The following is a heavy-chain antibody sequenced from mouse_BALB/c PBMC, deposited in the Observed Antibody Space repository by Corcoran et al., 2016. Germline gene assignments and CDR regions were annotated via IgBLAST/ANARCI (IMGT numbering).Heavy chain of an antibody. Sequence: LVKTGASVKISCKASGYSFTGYYMHWVKQSHGKSLEWIGYISCYNGATSYNQKFKGKATFTVDTSSSTAYMQFNSLTSDNSAVYYCAISAHSTYFFDYWGQGTTLTLSS. CDR3: AISAHSTYFFDY. D-gene: IGHD3-2*02. CDR2: ISCYNGAT. V-gene: IGHV1S34*01. CDR1: GYSFTGYY. J-gene: IGHJ2*01.